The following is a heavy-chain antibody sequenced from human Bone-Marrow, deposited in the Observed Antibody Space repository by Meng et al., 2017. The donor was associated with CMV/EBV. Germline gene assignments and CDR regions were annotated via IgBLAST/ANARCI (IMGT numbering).Heavy chain of an antibody. J-gene: IGHJ4*02. CDR3: ARLRPFDY. V-gene: IGHV4-39*07. Sequence: GSLRLSCTVSGGSISSSSYYWGWIRQPPGKGLEWIGSIYYSGSTYYNPSLKSRVTISVDTSKNQFSLNLSSVTAADTAVYYCARLRPFDYWGQGTLVTVSS. CDR1: GGSISSSSYY. CDR2: IYYSGST.